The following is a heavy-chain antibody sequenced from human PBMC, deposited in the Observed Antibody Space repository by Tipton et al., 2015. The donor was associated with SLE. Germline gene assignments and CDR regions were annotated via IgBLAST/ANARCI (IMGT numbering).Heavy chain of an antibody. V-gene: IGHV3-66*01. CDR3: ARDRVSGWLHFDY. Sequence: GSLRLSCAASGFTVSSNYMSWVRQAPGKGLEWVLVIYSGGSTYYADSVKGRFTISRDNSKNTLYLQMNSLRAEDTAVYYCARDRVSGWLHFDYWGQGTLVTVSS. J-gene: IGHJ4*02. CDR1: GFTVSSNY. D-gene: IGHD6-25*01. CDR2: IYSGGST.